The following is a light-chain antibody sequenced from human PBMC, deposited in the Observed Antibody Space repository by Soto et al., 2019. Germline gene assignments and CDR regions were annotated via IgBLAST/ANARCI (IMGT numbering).Light chain of an antibody. CDR3: QQFNSYPQNT. Sequence: AIQLTQSPPSLSASVGDRVTITCRASQGISSALAWYQQKPGKAPKLLIYDASSLESGVPSRFSGSGSGTDFTLTISSLQPEDFATYYCQQFNSYPQNTFGQGTKLEIK. CDR2: DAS. J-gene: IGKJ2*01. V-gene: IGKV1-13*02. CDR1: QGISSA.